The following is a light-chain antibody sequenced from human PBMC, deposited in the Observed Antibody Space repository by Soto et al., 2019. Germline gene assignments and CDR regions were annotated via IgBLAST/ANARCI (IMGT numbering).Light chain of an antibody. CDR1: QSIRSSS. CDR3: HQYGSSPLT. V-gene: IGKV3-20*01. J-gene: IGKJ4*01. CDR2: GGS. Sequence: EIVLTQSPGTLSLSPGERATLSCRASQSIRSSSLAWYQQKPGQAPRLLISGGSSRATGIPDRFSGGGSGTDFSLTISRLETEDFSVYYCHQYGSSPLTFGGGTKVEIK.